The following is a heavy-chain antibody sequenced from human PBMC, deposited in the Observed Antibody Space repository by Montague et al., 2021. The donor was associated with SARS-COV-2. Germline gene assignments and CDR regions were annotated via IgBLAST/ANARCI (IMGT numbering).Heavy chain of an antibody. CDR2: INHDGST. V-gene: IGHV4-34*01. Sequence: SETLSLTCAVYGSSFNDYFWTWIRQPSGKGLEWIGEINHDGSTNYNPSLKSRLTISVDTYRHQFSLNLTSVTAADAAVYYCAIARGGRAVLIITYYYYHGQDVWGQGTTVTDSS. CDR3: AIARGGRAVLIITYYYYHGQDV. D-gene: IGHD2-8*01. J-gene: IGHJ6*02. CDR1: GSSFNDYF.